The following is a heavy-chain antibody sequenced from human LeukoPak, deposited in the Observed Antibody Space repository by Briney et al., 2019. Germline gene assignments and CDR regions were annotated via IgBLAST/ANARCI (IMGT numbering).Heavy chain of an antibody. CDR3: ARGGGSRYYFDY. CDR2: TYYRSKWYN. V-gene: IGHV6-1*01. J-gene: IGHJ4*02. CDR1: GDSVSINSAA. Sequence: SQTLSLTFAISGDSVSINSAAWNWLRQSPSRGLEWLGRTYYRSKWYNDYAVSVKSRITINPDTSKNQFSLQLNSVTPEDTAVYYCARGGGSRYYFDYWGQGTLVTVSS. D-gene: IGHD1-26*01.